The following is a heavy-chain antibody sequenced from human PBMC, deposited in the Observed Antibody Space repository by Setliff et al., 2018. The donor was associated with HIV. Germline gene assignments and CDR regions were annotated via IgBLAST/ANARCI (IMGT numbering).Heavy chain of an antibody. CDR3: ARDLYSSGWPNWFDP. V-gene: IGHV1-69*10. J-gene: IGHJ5*02. CDR1: GGTFSSYA. Sequence: SVKVSCKASGGTFSSYAISWVRQAPGQGLEWMGGIIPILGIANYAQKFQGRVTITADTSTSTAYMELRSLRSDDTAVYYCARDLYSSGWPNWFDPWGQGTLVTVSS. D-gene: IGHD6-19*01. CDR2: IIPILGIA.